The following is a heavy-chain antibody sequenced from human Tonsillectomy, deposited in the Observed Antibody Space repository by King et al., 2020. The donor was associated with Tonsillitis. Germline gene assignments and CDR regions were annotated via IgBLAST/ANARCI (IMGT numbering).Heavy chain of an antibody. CDR3: AREDTAMRACIDY. D-gene: IGHD5-18*01. Sequence: VQLVESGGGVVQPGRSLRLSCAASGFTFSSYAMHWVRQGPGKGLEWVAVISYDGSNKYYADSVKGRFTISRDNSKNTLYLQMNSLRAEDTAVYYCAREDTAMRACIDYWGQGTLVTVSS. CDR2: ISYDGSNK. CDR1: GFTFSSYA. V-gene: IGHV3-30-3*01. J-gene: IGHJ4*02.